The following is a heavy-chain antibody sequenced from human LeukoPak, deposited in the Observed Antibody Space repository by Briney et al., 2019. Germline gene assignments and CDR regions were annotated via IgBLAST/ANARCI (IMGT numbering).Heavy chain of an antibody. V-gene: IGHV4-39*01. J-gene: IGHJ4*02. D-gene: IGHD3-10*01. CDR3: ARQSSGSYFDY. CDR2: IYYSGST. Sequence: ASETLSLTCTVSGGSIRSSAYYWGWIRQPPGKGLEWIGSIYYSGSTYYNPSLKSRVSISVDTSKSQFSLRLISVTAADTAVYYCARQSSGSYFDYWGQGTLVTVSS. CDR1: GGSIRSSAYY.